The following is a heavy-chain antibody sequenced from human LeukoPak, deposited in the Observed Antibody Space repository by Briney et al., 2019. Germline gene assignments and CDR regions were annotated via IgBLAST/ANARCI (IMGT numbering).Heavy chain of an antibody. D-gene: IGHD6-19*01. V-gene: IGHV1-2*06. CDR3: ARDLKGIAVAEDY. Sequence: ASVKVSCKAPGYTFTGYYMHWVRQAPGQGLEWMGRINPNSGGTNYAQKFQGRVTMTRDTSISTAYMELSRLRSDDTAVYYCARDLKGIAVAEDYWGQGTLVTVSS. CDR1: GYTFTGYY. J-gene: IGHJ4*02. CDR2: INPNSGGT.